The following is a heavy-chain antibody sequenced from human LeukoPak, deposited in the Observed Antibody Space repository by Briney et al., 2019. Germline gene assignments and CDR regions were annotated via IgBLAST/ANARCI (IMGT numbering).Heavy chain of an antibody. Sequence: PGGSLRLSCEASGFTFSDYYMSWIRQAPGQGLEWVSYISRSGSTIYYADYVKGRFTISRDNAKNSLYLQMNSLRAEDTAVYYCARFTVAGRRYYYYGMDVWGQGTTVTVSS. CDR1: GFTFSDYY. CDR3: ARFTVAGRRYYYYGMDV. J-gene: IGHJ6*02. V-gene: IGHV3-11*01. CDR2: ISRSGSTI. D-gene: IGHD6-19*01.